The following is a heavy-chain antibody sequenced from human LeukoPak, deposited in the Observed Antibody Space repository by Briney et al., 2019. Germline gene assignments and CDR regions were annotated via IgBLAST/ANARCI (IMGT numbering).Heavy chain of an antibody. CDR2: ILGGGGT. J-gene: IGHJ3*01. CDR3: GQDPNGNYIGAFDF. D-gene: IGHD4-17*01. Sequence: PGGSLRLSCAASGLIFHNYALVWIRRAPGKGPEWVSAILGGGGTFYADAVKSRFTISRDNSKNTLYLQMNSLRAEDTATYYCGQDPNGNYIGAFDFWGRGTMVTVSS. V-gene: IGHV3-23*01. CDR1: GLIFHNYA.